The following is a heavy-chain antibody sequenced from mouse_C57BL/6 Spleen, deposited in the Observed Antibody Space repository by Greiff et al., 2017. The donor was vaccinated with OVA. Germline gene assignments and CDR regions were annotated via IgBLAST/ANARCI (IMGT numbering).Heavy chain of an antibody. CDR1: GFTFSSYA. J-gene: IGHJ4*01. V-gene: IGHV5-9-1*02. Sequence: EVQGVESGEGLVKPGGSLKLSCAASGFTFSSYAMSWVRQTPEKRLEWVAYISSGGDYTYYADTVKGRFTISRDNARNTLYLQMSSLKSEDTAVYYCTREDDYDDYAMDYWGQGTSVTVSS. D-gene: IGHD2-4*01. CDR2: ISSGGDYT. CDR3: TREDDYDDYAMDY.